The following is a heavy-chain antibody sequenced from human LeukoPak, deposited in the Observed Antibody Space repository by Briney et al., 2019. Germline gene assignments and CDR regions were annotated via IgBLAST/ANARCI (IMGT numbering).Heavy chain of an antibody. V-gene: IGHV1-69*06. CDR2: IIPVFGTT. CDR1: GGTFSNYA. CDR3: ARADSSGYYNWFDP. Sequence: GASVKVSCKASGGTFSNYAISWVRQAPGQGLEWMGGIIPVFGTTNYARKFRGRVTITANKSTSTAYMELRSLRSDDTAVYYCARADSSGYYNWFDPWGQGTLVTVSS. J-gene: IGHJ5*02. D-gene: IGHD3-22*01.